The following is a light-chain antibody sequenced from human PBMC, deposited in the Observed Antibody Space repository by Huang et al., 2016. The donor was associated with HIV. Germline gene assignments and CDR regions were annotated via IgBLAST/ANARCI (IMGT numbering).Light chain of an antibody. CDR2: GAS. CDR1: QSVSNN. V-gene: IGKV3-15*01. J-gene: IGKJ2*01. CDR3: QQYNNWPPYT. Sequence: EIVMTQSPATLSVSPGERATLSCRASQSVSNNVAWYQQKPGQGPRLLIYGASTRAAGIPVRFSGSGSGTEFTLTISSLQSEDFAVYYFQQYNNWPPYTFGQGTKLEIK.